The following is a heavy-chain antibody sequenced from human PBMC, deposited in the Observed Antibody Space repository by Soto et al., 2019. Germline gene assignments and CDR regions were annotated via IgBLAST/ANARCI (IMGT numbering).Heavy chain of an antibody. D-gene: IGHD2-21*01. CDR2: TYYRSKWYN. CDR3: ARDRLVRPYCGGDCYSFDAFGI. Sequence: SQTLSLTCAISGDSVSSNSAAWNWIRQSPSRGLEWLGRTYYRSKWYNDYAVSVKSRITINPDTSKNQFSLQLNSVTPEDTAVYYCARDRLVRPYCGGDCYSFDAFGIWGEGTMVTVSS. CDR1: GDSVSSNSAA. V-gene: IGHV6-1*01. J-gene: IGHJ3*02.